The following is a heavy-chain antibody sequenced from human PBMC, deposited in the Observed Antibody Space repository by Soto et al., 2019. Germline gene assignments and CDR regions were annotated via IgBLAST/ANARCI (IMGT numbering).Heavy chain of an antibody. V-gene: IGHV3-23*01. CDR3: ARGDFSFDH. Sequence: EVQLLESGGGLVQPGGSLRLSCAASGFTFSSYVMNWVRQAPGRGLEWVSSIASSGGSTHFADSVKARFNISRDNSKNTLSLQMNSLRADDTAVYYCARGDFSFDHWGQGTPVTVSS. D-gene: IGHD2-21*02. CDR2: IASSGGST. J-gene: IGHJ4*02. CDR1: GFTFSSYV.